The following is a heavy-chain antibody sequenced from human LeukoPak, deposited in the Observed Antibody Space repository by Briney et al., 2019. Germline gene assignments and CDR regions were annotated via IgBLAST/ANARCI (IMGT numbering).Heavy chain of an antibody. CDR2: VYLGDSDT. Sequence: GESLKISCKGSGYSITTDWIGWVRQTPGKGLEWMGIVYLGDSDTRYSPSFQGQVTSSADKSISTAYLQWSSLKASDTALYYCARPLVVAATPHFDPWGQGTLVTVSS. CDR1: GYSITTDW. V-gene: IGHV5-51*01. J-gene: IGHJ5*02. CDR3: ARPLVVAATPHFDP. D-gene: IGHD2-15*01.